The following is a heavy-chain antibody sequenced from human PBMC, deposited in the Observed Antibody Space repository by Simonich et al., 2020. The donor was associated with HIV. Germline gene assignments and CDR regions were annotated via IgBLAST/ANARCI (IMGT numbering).Heavy chain of an antibody. D-gene: IGHD5-12*01. J-gene: IGHJ4*02. V-gene: IGHV4-34*01. CDR1: GGSFSGYY. CDR2: IDHSEST. Sequence: QVHLQQWGAGLLKPSETLSLTCAVYGGSFSGYYWNWIRQPPGKGLEWIGEIDHSESTNYNPSIKSRVTISVDTSKNQFSLKLSSVTAADTAVYYCARRSGYDLDYWGQGTLVTVSS. CDR3: ARRSGYDLDY.